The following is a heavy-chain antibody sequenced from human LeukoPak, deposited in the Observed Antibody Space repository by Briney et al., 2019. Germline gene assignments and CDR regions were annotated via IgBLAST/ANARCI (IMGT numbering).Heavy chain of an antibody. CDR2: INPNSGGT. CDR1: GYTFTGYY. D-gene: IGHD3-22*01. Sequence: GASVKLSCKASGYTFTGYYMHWVRQAPGQGLEWMGWINPNSGGTNYAQKFQGRVTMTRDTSISTAYMELSRLRSDDTAVYYCARDFHYYDSSGYYFNWGQGTLVTVSS. V-gene: IGHV1-2*02. CDR3: ARDFHYYDSSGYYFN. J-gene: IGHJ4*02.